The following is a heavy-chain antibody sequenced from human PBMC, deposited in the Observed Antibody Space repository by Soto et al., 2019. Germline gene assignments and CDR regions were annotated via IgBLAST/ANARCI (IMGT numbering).Heavy chain of an antibody. Sequence: GGSLRLSCTASGITFSDYYMTWIRRAPGKGLECLSYIGGSGTTVHYADSVKGRFTISRDNAKNSLFLQMDGLRAEDTAVYYCARTTWELGVRFDYWGQGAQVTVSS. V-gene: IGHV3-11*01. D-gene: IGHD1-1*01. CDR3: ARTTWELGVRFDY. CDR2: IGGSGTTV. CDR1: GITFSDYY. J-gene: IGHJ4*02.